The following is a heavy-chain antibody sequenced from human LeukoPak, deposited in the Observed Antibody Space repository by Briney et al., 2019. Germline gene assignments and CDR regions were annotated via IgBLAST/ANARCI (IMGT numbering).Heavy chain of an antibody. V-gene: IGHV3-66*01. CDR1: GFTVGSKY. CDR2: IYSGDST. J-gene: IGHJ4*02. Sequence: GGSLRLSCAASGFTVGSKYMSWVRQAPGKGLEWVSVIYSGDSTYYADSVKGRFTISRDNPKNTLYLQMNSLRAEDTAVYYCARDLYSSAWYGIHWGQGTLVTVSS. CDR3: ARDLYSSAWYGIH. D-gene: IGHD6-19*01.